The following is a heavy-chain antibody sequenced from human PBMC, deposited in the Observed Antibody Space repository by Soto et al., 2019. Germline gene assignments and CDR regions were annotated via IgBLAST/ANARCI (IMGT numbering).Heavy chain of an antibody. CDR2: IYYSGST. V-gene: IGHV4-59*08. D-gene: IGHD3-16*01. CDR1: GGSISSYY. Sequence: SETLSLTCTVPGGSISSYYWTWIRQPPGKGLEWIGYIYYSGSTNYNPSLKSRVTISVDTSKSQFSLELSSVTAADTAVYYCARLPYNYYYYYMDVWGKGTTVTVSS. CDR3: ARLPYNYYYYYMDV. J-gene: IGHJ6*03.